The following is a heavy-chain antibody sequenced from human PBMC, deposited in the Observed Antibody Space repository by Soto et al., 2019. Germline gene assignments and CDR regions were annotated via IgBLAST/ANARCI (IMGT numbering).Heavy chain of an antibody. J-gene: IGHJ3*01. CDR2: INAGNGNT. CDR3: ARDRPDHYDGSGYSHVGDVFDL. D-gene: IGHD3-22*01. Sequence: QVQLVQSGAEVKKPGASVKVSCKASGYNFTRHGIKWVRQAPGQRLEWLGWINAGNGNTKYSQKSRGRFTFSRNTVASTAYMELYRLRCEDTAVYYCARDRPDHYDGSGYSHVGDVFDLWGQGTMVTVSS. CDR1: GYNFTRHG. V-gene: IGHV1-3*01.